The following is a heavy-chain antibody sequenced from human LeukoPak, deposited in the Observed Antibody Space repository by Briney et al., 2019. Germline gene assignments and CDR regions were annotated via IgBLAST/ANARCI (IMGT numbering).Heavy chain of an antibody. D-gene: IGHD6-6*01. V-gene: IGHV1-69*05. CDR2: IIPIFGTA. J-gene: IGHJ6*03. CDR1: GGTFSSYT. Sequence: SVKVSCKASGGTFSSYTISWVRQAPGQGLEWMGGIIPIFGTANYAQKFQGRVTITTDESTSTAYMELSSLRSEDTAVYYCGRGVEYSSSSARYYYYYYMDVWGKGTTVTVSS. CDR3: GRGVEYSSSSARYYYYYYMDV.